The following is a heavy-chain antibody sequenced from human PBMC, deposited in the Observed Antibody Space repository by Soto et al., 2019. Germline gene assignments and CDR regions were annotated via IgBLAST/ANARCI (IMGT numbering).Heavy chain of an antibody. V-gene: IGHV3-48*03. Sequence: EVQLVESGGGLVQPGGSLRLSCAASGFTFSSYEMNWVRQAPGKGLEWVSYISSSSSYIYYADSVKGRFTISRDNAKNSLYLQMNSLRAEDTAVYYCARVKNVDAFDIWGQGTMVTVSS. D-gene: IGHD1-1*01. CDR3: ARVKNVDAFDI. CDR1: GFTFSSYE. J-gene: IGHJ3*02. CDR2: ISSSSSYI.